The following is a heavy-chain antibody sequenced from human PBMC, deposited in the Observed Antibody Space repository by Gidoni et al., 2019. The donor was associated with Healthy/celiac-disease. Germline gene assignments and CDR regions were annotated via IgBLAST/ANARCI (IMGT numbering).Heavy chain of an antibody. CDR1: GYTLTELS. D-gene: IGHD4-17*01. J-gene: IGHJ1*01. Sequence: QVQLVQSGAEVKKPGASVKVSCQVSGYTLTELSMHWVRQAPGKGLEWMGGFDPEDGETIYAQKFQGRVTMTEDTSTDTAYMELSSLRSEDTAVYYCATVSNLYGGNSAVIFFQHWGQGTLVTVSS. CDR3: ATVSNLYGGNSAVIFFQH. CDR2: FDPEDGET. V-gene: IGHV1-24*01.